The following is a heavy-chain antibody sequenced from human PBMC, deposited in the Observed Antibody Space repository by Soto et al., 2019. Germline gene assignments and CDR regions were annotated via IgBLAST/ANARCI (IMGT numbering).Heavy chain of an antibody. D-gene: IGHD6-13*01. CDR3: ARGGPAACFDL. CDR1: GYTFTTND. V-gene: IGHV1-8*01. CDR2: MKPNTGDS. J-gene: IGHJ5*02. Sequence: PGESLKISCKASGYTFTTNDINWVRQASGQGLEWMGWMKPNTGDSGSAQDFQGRITMTRDTATSTAYMELSSLRSEDTAVYYCARGGPAACFDLWGQGTLVTVSS.